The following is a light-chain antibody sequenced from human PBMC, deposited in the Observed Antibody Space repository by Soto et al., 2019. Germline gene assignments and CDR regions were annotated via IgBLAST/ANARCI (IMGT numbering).Light chain of an antibody. V-gene: IGKV3-15*01. CDR2: GAS. J-gene: IGKJ2*01. CDR3: QQYNNWPWYT. Sequence: EIVMTQSPATLSVSPGERATLSCRASQSVSSNLAWYQQKPGQAPRLLIYGASTRATGIPARFSGSGSGTEFTLTISSLPSEDFAVYYCQQYNNWPWYTFGQGTKLEIK. CDR1: QSVSSN.